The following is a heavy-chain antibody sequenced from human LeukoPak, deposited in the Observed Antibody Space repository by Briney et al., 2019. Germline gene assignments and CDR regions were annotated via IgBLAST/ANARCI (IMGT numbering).Heavy chain of an antibody. CDR1: GFTVSSNY. CDR2: IYSGGST. CDR3: ARDWLSIVGATTRWFDP. D-gene: IGHD1-26*01. Sequence: PPGGSLRLSCAVSGFTVSSNYMSWVRQAPGKGLEWVSVIYSGGSTYYADSVKGRFTISRDNSKNTLYLQMNSLRAEDTAVYYCARDWLSIVGATTRWFDPRGQGTLVTVSS. J-gene: IGHJ5*02. V-gene: IGHV3-53*01.